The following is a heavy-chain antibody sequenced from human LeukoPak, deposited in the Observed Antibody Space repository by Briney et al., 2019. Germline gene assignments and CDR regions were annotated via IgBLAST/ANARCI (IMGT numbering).Heavy chain of an antibody. D-gene: IGHD5-18*01. J-gene: IGHJ4*02. CDR1: GFTFSRYW. V-gene: IGHV3-7*01. Sequence: AGGSLRLSCAASGFTFSRYWMSWVRQAPGKGLEWVANIRQDGNEKYYVDSVKGRFTISRDNAKNSLFLQMNSLRAEDTAVYYCARVGTAMAGYWGQGTLVTVSS. CDR3: ARVGTAMAGY. CDR2: IRQDGNEK.